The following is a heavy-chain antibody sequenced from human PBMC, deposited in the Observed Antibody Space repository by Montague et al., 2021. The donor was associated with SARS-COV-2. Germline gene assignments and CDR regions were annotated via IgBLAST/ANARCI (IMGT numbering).Heavy chain of an antibody. CDR3: ARQPRNFYDSGSYCALGDY. CDR2: MYYSGST. Sequence: SETLSLTCTVSGGSISSSTYYWGWIRQPPGKGLEWIGSMYYSGSTYYNPSLKSRVTISVDTSKKKFSLKLSSVTAADTAVYYCARQPRNFYDSGSYCALGDYWGQGTLVTVSS. CDR1: GGSISSSTYY. V-gene: IGHV4-39*01. D-gene: IGHD3-10*01. J-gene: IGHJ4*02.